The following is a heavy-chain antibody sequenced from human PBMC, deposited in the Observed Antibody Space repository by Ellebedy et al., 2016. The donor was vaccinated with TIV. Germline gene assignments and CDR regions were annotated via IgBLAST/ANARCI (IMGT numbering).Heavy chain of an antibody. D-gene: IGHD2-15*01. J-gene: IGHJ3*02. CDR1: GFTFSSYG. CDR2: IWYDGSNK. V-gene: IGHV3-33*06. CDR3: AKNGVARETGKDAFDI. Sequence: GGSLRLXXAASGFTFSSYGMHWVRQAPGKGLEWVAVIWYDGSNKYYADSVKGRFTISRDNSKNTLYLQMNSLRAEDTAVYFCAKNGVARETGKDAFDIWGQGTMVTVSS.